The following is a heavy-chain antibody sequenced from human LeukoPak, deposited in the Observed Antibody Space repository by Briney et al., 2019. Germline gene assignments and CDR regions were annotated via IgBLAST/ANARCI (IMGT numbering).Heavy chain of an antibody. CDR1: GGSISSGNYY. Sequence: PSQTLSLTCTVSGGSISSGNYYWSWIRQPAGKALEWIGRISTSGSTNYNPSLKSRVSISVDTSKNQYSLKLRSVTTADMAVYYCASWPSDGRGGYPQLYWGQGTLVTVSS. D-gene: IGHD3-16*02. J-gene: IGHJ4*02. CDR2: ISTSGST. V-gene: IGHV4-61*02. CDR3: ASWPSDGRGGYPQLY.